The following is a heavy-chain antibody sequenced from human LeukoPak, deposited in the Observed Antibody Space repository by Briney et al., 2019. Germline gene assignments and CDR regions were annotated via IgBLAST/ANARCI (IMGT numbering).Heavy chain of an antibody. CDR1: GGSISSGSYY. Sequence: SETLSLTCTVSGGSISSGSYYWSWIRQPAGKGLEWIGRIYTSGSTNYNPSLKSRVTISVDTAKNQFSLKLSSVTAADTAVYYCARDHYYDSSGYYVGLGFDYWGQGTLVTVSS. CDR3: ARDHYYDSSGYYVGLGFDY. V-gene: IGHV4-61*02. J-gene: IGHJ4*02. D-gene: IGHD3-22*01. CDR2: IYTSGST.